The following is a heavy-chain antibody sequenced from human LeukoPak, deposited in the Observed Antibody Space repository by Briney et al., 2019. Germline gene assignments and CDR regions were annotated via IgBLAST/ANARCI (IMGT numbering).Heavy chain of an antibody. CDR1: GFTFSSYG. D-gene: IGHD3-3*01. CDR3: AKNLCDFSMCLDY. V-gene: IGHV3-30*02. CDR2: IRYDGSNK. Sequence: GGSLRLSCAASGFTFSSYGMHWVRQAPGKGLEWVAFIRYDGSNKYYADSVKGRFTISRDNSKNTLYLQMNSLRSEDTAVYYCAKNLCDFSMCLDYWGQGTLVTVSS. J-gene: IGHJ4*02.